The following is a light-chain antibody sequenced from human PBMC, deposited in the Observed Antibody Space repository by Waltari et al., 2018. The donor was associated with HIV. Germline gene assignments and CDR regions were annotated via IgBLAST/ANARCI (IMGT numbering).Light chain of an antibody. V-gene: IGKV3-20*01. CDR2: GAS. Sequence: EIVLTQSPGTLSLSPGERATLSCRASQSVSSSYLAWYQPKPGQAPRLLIYGASSRATGIPDRFSGRGSGTDFTLTISRLEPEDFAVYYCQQYGSSPPWTFGQGTKVEIK. CDR3: QQYGSSPPWT. CDR1: QSVSSSY. J-gene: IGKJ1*01.